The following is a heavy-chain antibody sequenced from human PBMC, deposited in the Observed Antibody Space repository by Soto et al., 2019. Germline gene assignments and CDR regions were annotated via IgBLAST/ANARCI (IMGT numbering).Heavy chain of an antibody. Sequence: EVQLVESGGGLVKPGGSLRLSCAASGFTFSSYTMNWVRQAPGRGLEWVSSIGTSSSYIYYADSVKGRFTISRGNAKNSLFLQMNSLRADDTAVYYCARDSVRDYLYYYYGMDVWGQGTTVTVSS. V-gene: IGHV3-21*01. CDR2: IGTSSSYI. CDR3: ARDSVRDYLYYYYGMDV. J-gene: IGHJ6*02. CDR1: GFTFSSYT. D-gene: IGHD4-17*01.